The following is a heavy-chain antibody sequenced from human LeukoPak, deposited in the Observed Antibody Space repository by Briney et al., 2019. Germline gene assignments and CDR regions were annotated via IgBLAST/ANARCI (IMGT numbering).Heavy chain of an antibody. CDR3: ARDHELERPFWFDP. CDR2: ISSSSSYI. Sequence: GGSLRLSCAASGFTFSSYSMNWVRQAPGKGLEWVSSISSSSSYIYYADSVKGRFTISRDNAKNSLYLQMNSLRAEDTAVYYCARDHELERPFWFDPWGQGTLVTVSS. J-gene: IGHJ5*02. CDR1: GFTFSSYS. D-gene: IGHD1-1*01. V-gene: IGHV3-21*01.